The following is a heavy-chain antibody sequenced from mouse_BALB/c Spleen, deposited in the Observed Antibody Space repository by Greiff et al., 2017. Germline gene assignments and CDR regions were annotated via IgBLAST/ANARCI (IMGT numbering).Heavy chain of an antibody. J-gene: IGHJ4*01. CDR1: GFNIKDTY. CDR2: IDPANGNT. D-gene: IGHD1-1*01. Sequence: VQLQQSGAELVKPGASVKLSCTASGFNIKDTYMHWVKQRPEQGLEWIGRIDPANGNTKYDPKFQGKATITADTSSNTAYLQLSSLTSEDTAVYYCARLDYYGSSGAMDYWGQGTSVTVSS. CDR3: ARLDYYGSSGAMDY. V-gene: IGHV14-3*02.